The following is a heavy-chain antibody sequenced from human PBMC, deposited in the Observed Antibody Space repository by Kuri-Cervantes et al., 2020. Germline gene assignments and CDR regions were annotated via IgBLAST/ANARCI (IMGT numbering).Heavy chain of an antibody. Sequence: SVKVSCKASGGTFSSYAISWVRQAPGQGLEWMGGIIPIFGTANYAQKFQGRVTITADESTSTAYVELSSLRSEDTAVYYCAREVYSSSSWYVVVQTYDYWGQGTLVTVSS. CDR3: AREVYSSSSWYVVVQTYDY. J-gene: IGHJ4*02. CDR2: IIPIFGTA. CDR1: GGTFSSYA. V-gene: IGHV1-69*13. D-gene: IGHD6-13*01.